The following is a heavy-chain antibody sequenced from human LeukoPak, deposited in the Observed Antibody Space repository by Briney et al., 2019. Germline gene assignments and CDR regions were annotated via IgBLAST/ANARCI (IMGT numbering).Heavy chain of an antibody. J-gene: IGHJ4*01. CDR2: ISSSSSYI. CDR1: GFTFSSYS. CDR3: ARDHGIPGSGSYRFDY. Sequence: GGSLRLSCAPSGFTFSSYSMNWVRQDPGKGLEWVSSISSSSSYIYYADSVKGRFTISRDYAKNLLYLQMNSLRIEDTAVYYCARDHGIPGSGSYRFDYWGHGTLVTVSS. V-gene: IGHV3-21*06. D-gene: IGHD3-10*01.